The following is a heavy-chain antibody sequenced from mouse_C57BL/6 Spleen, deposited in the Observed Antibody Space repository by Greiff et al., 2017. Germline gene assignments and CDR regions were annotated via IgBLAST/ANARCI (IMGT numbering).Heavy chain of an antibody. CDR1: GYTFTSYW. Sequence: QVQLQQPGAELVKPGASVKMSCKASGYTFTSYWITWVKQRPGQGLEWIGDIYPGSGSTNYNAKFKSKATLTVDTSSSTAYMQLSSLTSEDSAVYYGAGWGVTTGCAYWGQGTLVTVSA. J-gene: IGHJ3*01. V-gene: IGHV1-55*01. CDR2: IYPGSGST. D-gene: IGHD2-2*01. CDR3: AGWGVTTGCAY.